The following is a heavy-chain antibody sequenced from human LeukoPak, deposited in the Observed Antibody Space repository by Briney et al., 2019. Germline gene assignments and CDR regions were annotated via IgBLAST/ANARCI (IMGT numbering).Heavy chain of an antibody. CDR1: GYTFTSYG. Sequence: ASVKVSCKASGYTFTSYGISWVRQAPGQGLEWMGWISAYHGNTNYAQNLQGRVTMTTDTSTSTAYMELRILRSDDTAVYYCARDGEGGYDLCYWGQGTLVTVSS. D-gene: IGHD5-12*01. CDR2: ISAYHGNT. V-gene: IGHV1-18*01. J-gene: IGHJ4*02. CDR3: ARDGEGGYDLCY.